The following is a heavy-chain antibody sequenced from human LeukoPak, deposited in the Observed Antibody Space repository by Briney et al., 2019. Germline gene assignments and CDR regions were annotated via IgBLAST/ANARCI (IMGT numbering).Heavy chain of an antibody. D-gene: IGHD4-17*01. J-gene: IGHJ4*02. Sequence: GGSLRLSCAASGLTFSSYAMSWVLQAPGKGLEWVSAISGSGGSTYYADSVKGRFTISRGNSKNTLYLQMNSLRAEDTAVYYCAKVDNQDGDPYDYWGQGTLVTVSS. CDR2: ISGSGGST. CDR1: GLTFSSYA. V-gene: IGHV3-23*01. CDR3: AKVDNQDGDPYDY.